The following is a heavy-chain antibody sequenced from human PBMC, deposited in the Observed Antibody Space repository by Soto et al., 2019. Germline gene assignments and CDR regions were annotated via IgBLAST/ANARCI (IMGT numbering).Heavy chain of an antibody. CDR2: ISYDGSNK. CDR1: GFTFSSYG. Sequence: QVQLVESGGGVVQPGRSLRLSCAASGFTFSSYGMHWLRQAPGKALEWVAVISYDGSNKYYPDSVMGRFTISRDNSKTTPYPQMSGAREDDTAVEYCAKVGATFIAATVLEYSGQGTLLAVAA. CDR3: AKVGATFIAATVLEY. J-gene: IGHJ4*02. V-gene: IGHV3-30*18. D-gene: IGHD6-13*01.